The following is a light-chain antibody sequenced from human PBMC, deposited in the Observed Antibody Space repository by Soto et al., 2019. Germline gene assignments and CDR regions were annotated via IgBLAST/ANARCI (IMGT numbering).Light chain of an antibody. V-gene: IGKV3-11*01. J-gene: IGKJ4*01. Sequence: EVVLTQSPATLSLSPGERAILSCGASNSVEKYLAWYQQRPGQTPRLLIYDASNRATGIPARFSGSGSETDFTLTISSLEPEDFAVYYCQQRKHWPPLTFGGGNKVEIK. CDR2: DAS. CDR1: NSVEKY. CDR3: QQRKHWPPLT.